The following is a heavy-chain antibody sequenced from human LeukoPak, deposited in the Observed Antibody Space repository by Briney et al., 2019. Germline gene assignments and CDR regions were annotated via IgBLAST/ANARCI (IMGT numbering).Heavy chain of an antibody. CDR3: ARDRRRELLHAFDI. V-gene: IGHV4-59*01. CDR1: GGTISRNY. D-gene: IGHD1-26*01. Sequence: PSETLSLTCTVSGGTISRNYWSWIRQPPGKGLEWVAYIAYSGSTNYNPSLKSRLTISMDASKNQFSLKLSSVTAADTAVYYCARDRRRELLHAFDIWGQGTMVTVSS. J-gene: IGHJ3*02. CDR2: IAYSGST.